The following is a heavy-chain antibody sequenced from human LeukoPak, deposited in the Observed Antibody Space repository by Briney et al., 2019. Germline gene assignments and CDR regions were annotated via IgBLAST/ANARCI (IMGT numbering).Heavy chain of an antibody. CDR2: INQDGSQK. J-gene: IGHJ4*02. D-gene: IGHD2-8*01. Sequence: GGSLRLSCAASGFTFSTYWMSWVRQAPGKGLEWVASINQDGSQKRYVDSVQGRFTISRDNTKNSLFLQMTSLRAEDTAVYYCARLKDDVTKLDYWGQGTLVAVSS. CDR1: GFTFSTYW. CDR3: ARLKDDVTKLDY. V-gene: IGHV3-7*01.